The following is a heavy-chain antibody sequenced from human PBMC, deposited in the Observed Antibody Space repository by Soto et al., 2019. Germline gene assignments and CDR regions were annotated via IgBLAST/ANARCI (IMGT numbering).Heavy chain of an antibody. CDR2: FDPEDGET. CDR3: APGPPQGGPPLFVY. D-gene: IGHD2-21*01. CDR1: GYTLTELS. V-gene: IGHV1-24*01. Sequence: ASVKVSCKVSGYTLTELSMHWVRQAPGKGLEWMGGFDPEDGETIYAQKFQGRVTMTEDTSTDTAYMELSSLRSEATAVYYCAPGPPQGGPPLFVYWGQGTLVRVSS. J-gene: IGHJ4*02.